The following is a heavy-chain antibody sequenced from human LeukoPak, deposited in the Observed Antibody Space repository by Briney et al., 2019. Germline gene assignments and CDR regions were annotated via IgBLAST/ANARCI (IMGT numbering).Heavy chain of an antibody. D-gene: IGHD4-23*01. Sequence: ASVKVSCKAAGYSFTSFHINWVRQAPGQGPEWMGWMNPNTGNTGFAQKFQGRVTITQNSSISTVYMELNSLTSEDTAVYYCARVATVVTAHPFYWGQGTLVTVSS. CDR1: GYSFTSFH. CDR3: ARVATVVTAHPFY. J-gene: IGHJ4*02. V-gene: IGHV1-8*03. CDR2: MNPNTGNT.